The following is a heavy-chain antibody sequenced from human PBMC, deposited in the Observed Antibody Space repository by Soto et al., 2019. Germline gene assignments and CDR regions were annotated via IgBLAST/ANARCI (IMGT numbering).Heavy chain of an antibody. Sequence: QVQLVQSGAEVKKPGSSVKVSCKASGGTFSSYAISWVRQAPGQGLEWMGGIIPIFGTANYAQKFQGRVTIPADESTSTAYMELSSLRSEDTAVYYCARDPIRCSGGSCYPNYYYGMDVWGQGTTVTVSS. V-gene: IGHV1-69*01. CDR1: GGTFSSYA. CDR3: ARDPIRCSGGSCYPNYYYGMDV. CDR2: IIPIFGTA. D-gene: IGHD2-15*01. J-gene: IGHJ6*02.